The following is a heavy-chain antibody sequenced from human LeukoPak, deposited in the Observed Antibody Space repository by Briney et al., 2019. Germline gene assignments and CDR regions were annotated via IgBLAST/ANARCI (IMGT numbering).Heavy chain of an antibody. J-gene: IGHJ6*02. Sequence: SVKVPCKASGGTFSSYAISWVRQAPGQGREWMGRIIPILGIANYAQKFQGRVTITADKSTSTAYMELSSLRSEDTAVYYCARAGGGSLTYYYYGMDVWGQGTTVTVSS. CDR3: ARAGGGSLTYYYYGMDV. D-gene: IGHD2-15*01. V-gene: IGHV1-69*04. CDR2: IIPILGIA. CDR1: GGTFSSYA.